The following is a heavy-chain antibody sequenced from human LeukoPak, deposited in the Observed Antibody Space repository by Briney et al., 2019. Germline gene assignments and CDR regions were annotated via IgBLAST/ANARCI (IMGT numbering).Heavy chain of an antibody. D-gene: IGHD6-6*01. Sequence: AGSLLLFAAASGFTFSNFATHWVRQAPGKGLEWVAVITHDGSIKYYTDSVKGRLTISRDNSKNTLYLQMDGLRAEDTAVYCCAKDLPFSSSFLVFWRQGTLVTVSS. CDR2: ITHDGSIK. CDR1: GFTFSNFA. V-gene: IGHV3-30*18. CDR3: AKDLPFSSSFLVF. J-gene: IGHJ4*02.